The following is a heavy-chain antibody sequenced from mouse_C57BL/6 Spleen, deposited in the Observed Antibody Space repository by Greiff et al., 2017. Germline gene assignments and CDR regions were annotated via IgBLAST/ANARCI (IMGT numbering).Heavy chain of an antibody. CDR1: GYSFTDYN. CDR3: ASNYYGSSYDAMDY. J-gene: IGHJ4*01. CDR2: INPNYGTT. Sequence: EVKLMESGPELVKPGASVKISCKASGYSFTDYNMNWVKQSNGKSLEWIGVINPNYGTTSYNQKFKGKATLTVDQSSSTAYMQLNSLTSEDSAVYYCASNYYGSSYDAMDYWGQGTSVTVSS. D-gene: IGHD1-1*01. V-gene: IGHV1-39*01.